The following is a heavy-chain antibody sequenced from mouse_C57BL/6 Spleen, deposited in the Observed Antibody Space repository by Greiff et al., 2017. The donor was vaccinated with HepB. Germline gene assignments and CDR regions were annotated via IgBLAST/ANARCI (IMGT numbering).Heavy chain of an antibody. CDR1: GYTFTSYW. J-gene: IGHJ1*03. V-gene: IGHV1-50*01. Sequence: QVHVKQPGAELVKPGASVKLSCKASGYTFTSYWMHWVNQRPGQGLEWIGEIDPSYSYTNYNQKFKGKATLTVDTSSSTAYMQLSSLTSEDSAVYYCARRGLRGYFDVWGTGTTVTVSS. CDR2: IDPSYSYT. CDR3: ARRGLRGYFDV. D-gene: IGHD1-1*01.